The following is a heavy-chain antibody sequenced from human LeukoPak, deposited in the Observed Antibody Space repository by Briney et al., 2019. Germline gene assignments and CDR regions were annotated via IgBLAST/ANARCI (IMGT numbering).Heavy chain of an antibody. J-gene: IGHJ4*02. Sequence: GGSLRLSRADSVVTLSSYATSWVRHAPGKGLECGSRIGDSGSSTYYADSVKGRFTISRDNPKNTLYLQMNSLRAEDTAVYYCAKPYYYGSGSFDYWGQGTLVTVSS. CDR2: IGDSGSST. D-gene: IGHD3-10*01. CDR1: VVTLSSYA. V-gene: IGHV3-23*01. CDR3: AKPYYYGSGSFDY.